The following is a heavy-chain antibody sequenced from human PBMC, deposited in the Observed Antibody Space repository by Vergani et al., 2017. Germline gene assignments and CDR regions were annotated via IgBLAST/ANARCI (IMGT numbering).Heavy chain of an antibody. V-gene: IGHV3-30-3*01. CDR3: ASNPEAEPGWFDP. CDR1: GFTFSNYA. D-gene: IGHD1-14*01. CDR2: TSYDGCNK. Sequence: QVQLVESGGGVVQPGRSLRLSCAASGFTFSNYAMHWVRQAPGKGLEWVAVTSYDGCNKYYADSVKGRFTISRDNSKNTLYLQMNSLRAEDTAVYYCASNPEAEPGWFDPWGQGTLVTVSS. J-gene: IGHJ5*02.